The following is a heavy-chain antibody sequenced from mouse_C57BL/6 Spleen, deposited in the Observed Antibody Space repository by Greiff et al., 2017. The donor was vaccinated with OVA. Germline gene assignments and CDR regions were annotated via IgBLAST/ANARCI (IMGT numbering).Heavy chain of an antibody. Sequence: VQLQQSGPELVKPGASVKIPCKASGYTFTDYNMDWVKQSHGKSLEWIGDINPNNGGTIYNQKFKGKATLTVAKSSSTAYRELRSLTSEDTAGYYGARNYYGSSYPFAYRGQGTLVTVSA. V-gene: IGHV1-18*01. J-gene: IGHJ3*01. CDR1: GYTFTDYN. D-gene: IGHD1-1*01. CDR2: INPNNGGT. CDR3: ARNYYGSSYPFAY.